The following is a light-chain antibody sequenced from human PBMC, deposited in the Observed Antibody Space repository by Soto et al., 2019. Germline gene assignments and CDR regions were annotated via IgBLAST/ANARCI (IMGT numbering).Light chain of an antibody. CDR3: LQHNNFRLT. V-gene: IGKV1-5*03. CDR2: KAT. Sequence: ILLTQSPSTLSASVGDRVTITCRASQSVRSWLAWFQQKPGKAPKLLIYKATTLESGVPSRFSGSGSGTEFTLTIRSLQPEDFATYYCLQHNNFRLTFGGGTKVDIK. CDR1: QSVRSW. J-gene: IGKJ4*01.